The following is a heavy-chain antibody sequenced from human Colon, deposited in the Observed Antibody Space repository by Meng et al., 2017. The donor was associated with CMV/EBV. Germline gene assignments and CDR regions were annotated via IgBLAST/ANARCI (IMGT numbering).Heavy chain of an antibody. CDR3: AHGGSGYDFGAGGFDY. Sequence: FSLNTVKLSVGWIRQPPGKALEWLAFVYWNDDKRYNPSLKNRLTVTKDTSKNQVVLRVTNMDPVDSGTYFCAHGGSGYDFGAGGFDYWGQGTLVTVSS. J-gene: IGHJ4*02. CDR2: VYWNDDK. V-gene: IGHV2-5*01. CDR1: FSLNTVKLS. D-gene: IGHD5-12*01.